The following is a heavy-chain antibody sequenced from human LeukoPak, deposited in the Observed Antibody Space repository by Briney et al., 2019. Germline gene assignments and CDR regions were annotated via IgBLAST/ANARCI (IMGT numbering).Heavy chain of an antibody. CDR1: GCTFSSYS. CDR2: ISSSSSTI. D-gene: IGHD1-26*01. V-gene: IGHV3-48*01. CDR3: ARESSGSYYYGMDV. Sequence: PGGALRLSCAASGCTFSSYSMNWVRQAPGKGLEWVSYISSSSSTIYYADSVKGRFTISRDNAKNSLYLQMNSLRAEDTDVYYCARESSGSYYYGMDVWGQGTTVTVSS. J-gene: IGHJ6*02.